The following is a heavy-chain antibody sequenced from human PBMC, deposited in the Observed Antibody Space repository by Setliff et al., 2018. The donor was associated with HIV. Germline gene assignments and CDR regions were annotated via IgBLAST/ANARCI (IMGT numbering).Heavy chain of an antibody. V-gene: IGHV1-69*05. J-gene: IGHJ6*02. CDR3: ARDRYYGMDV. CDR2: IIPIFGTA. CDR1: GGTFSSYA. Sequence: ASVKVSCKASGGTFSSYAISWVRQAPGQGLEWMGGIIPIFGTANYAQKFQGRVTITTDESTSTAYMELSSLGSEDTAVYYCARDRYYGMDVWGQGTTVTVSS.